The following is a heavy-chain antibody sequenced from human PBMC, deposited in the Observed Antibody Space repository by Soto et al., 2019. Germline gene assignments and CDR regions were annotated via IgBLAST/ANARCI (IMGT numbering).Heavy chain of an antibody. V-gene: IGHV3-64D*06. D-gene: IGHD2-15*01. CDR1: GFTFSSYT. J-gene: IGHJ4*02. CDR2: ISSNGGST. CDR3: VKDSLLEVVAATLDY. Sequence: QTGGSLRLSCSASGFTFSSYTMHWVRQAPGKGLEYVSAISSNGGSTYYADSVKGRFTISRDNSKNTLYLQMSSLRAEDTAVYYCVKDSLLEVVAATLDYWGQGTLVTVSS.